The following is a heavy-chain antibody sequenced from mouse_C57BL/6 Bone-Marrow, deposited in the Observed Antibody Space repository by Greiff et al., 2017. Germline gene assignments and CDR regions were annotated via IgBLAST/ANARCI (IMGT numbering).Heavy chain of an antibody. CDR2: ISSGGSYT. J-gene: IGHJ2*01. CDR3: ARNYYGSSYVDY. V-gene: IGHV5-6*01. D-gene: IGHD1-1*01. Sequence: EVKLVESGGDLVKPGGSLKLSCAASGFTFSSYGMSWVRQTPDKRLEWVATISSGGSYTYYPDSVKGRFTISRDNAKNTLYLQMSSLKSEDTAMYYCARNYYGSSYVDYWGQGTTLTVSS. CDR1: GFTFSSYG.